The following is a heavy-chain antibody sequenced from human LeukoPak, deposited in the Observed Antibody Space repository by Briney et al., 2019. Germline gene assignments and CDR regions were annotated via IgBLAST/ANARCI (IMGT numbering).Heavy chain of an antibody. CDR3: VRDGGTDSYDP. CDR1: GFTISYYW. Sequence: GGSLRLSCAASGFTISYYWMTWVRQAPGKGLEWVANIKQDASERTYVDSVKGRFTISRYNAKNSIFLQMNSLRVEDMATYYCVRDGGTDSYDPWGQGTLVSVSS. V-gene: IGHV3-7*01. D-gene: IGHD3-16*01. CDR2: IKQDASER. J-gene: IGHJ5*02.